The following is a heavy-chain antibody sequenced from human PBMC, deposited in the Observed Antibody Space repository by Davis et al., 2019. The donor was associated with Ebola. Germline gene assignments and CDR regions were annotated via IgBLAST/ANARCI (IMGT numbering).Heavy chain of an antibody. CDR2: IKSKTDGGTT. CDR1: GFTFSNAW. J-gene: IGHJ4*02. CDR3: TTARRDSSGWIDS. V-gene: IGHV3-15*01. D-gene: IGHD6-19*01. Sequence: PGGSLRLSCAASGFTFSNAWMSWVRQAPGKGLEWVGCIKSKTDGGTTDYAAPVKGRFTISRDDSKNTLDLQMNSLKTEDTAVYYCTTARRDSSGWIDSWGQGTLVTVSS.